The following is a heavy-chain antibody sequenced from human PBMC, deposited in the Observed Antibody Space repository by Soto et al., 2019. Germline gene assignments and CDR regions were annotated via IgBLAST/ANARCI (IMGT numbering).Heavy chain of an antibody. CDR3: AKSDVEYQLLTYYFDY. CDR2: ISGSGGST. Sequence: GGSLRLSCAASGFTFSSYAMSWVRQAPGKGLEWVSAISGSGGSTYYADSVKGRFTISRDNSKNTLYLQMSSLRAEDTAVYYCAKSDVEYQLLTYYFDYWGQGTLVTVSS. D-gene: IGHD2-2*01. CDR1: GFTFSSYA. J-gene: IGHJ4*02. V-gene: IGHV3-23*01.